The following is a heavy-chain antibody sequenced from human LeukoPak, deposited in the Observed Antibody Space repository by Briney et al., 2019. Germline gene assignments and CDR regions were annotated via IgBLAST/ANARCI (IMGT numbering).Heavy chain of an antibody. CDR3: AKDIIHYYYDRPGGFDP. J-gene: IGHJ5*02. CDR2: ISYDGSNK. V-gene: IGHV3-30-3*01. CDR1: GFTFSSYA. D-gene: IGHD3-22*01. Sequence: QPGGSLRLSCAASGFTFSSYAMHWVRQAPGKGLEWVAVISYDGSNKYYADSVKGRFTISRDNSKNTVYLQMNSLRAEDTALYYCAKDIIHYYYDRPGGFDPWGQGTLVTVSS.